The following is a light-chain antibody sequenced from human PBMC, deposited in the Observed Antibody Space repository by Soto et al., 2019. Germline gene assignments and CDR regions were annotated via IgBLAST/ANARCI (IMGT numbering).Light chain of an antibody. CDR3: QQYEIFPIT. V-gene: IGKV1-33*01. CDR2: DAS. Sequence: DIQMTQSPSTLSASVGDRVTITDLASQSISSWLSWYQQKPGKAPKLLIYDASNMETGVPSRFTGSGSGTDFTFTISSLQPEDIATYYCQQYEIFPITFGQGTRLEIK. J-gene: IGKJ5*01. CDR1: QSISSW.